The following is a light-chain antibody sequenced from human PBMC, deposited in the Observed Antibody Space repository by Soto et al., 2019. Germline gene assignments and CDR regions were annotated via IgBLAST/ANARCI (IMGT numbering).Light chain of an antibody. J-gene: IGKJ5*01. CDR2: GAS. V-gene: IGKV3-15*01. CDR3: QQRSNWPRIT. Sequence: IVMTQSPATLSVSPGERANLSCRASQSVGTKLAWYQQTPGQAPRLLIYGASNRATGVPARISGSVSGTEFTLTISSLEPEDFAVYYCQQRSNWPRITFGQGTRLEIK. CDR1: QSVGTK.